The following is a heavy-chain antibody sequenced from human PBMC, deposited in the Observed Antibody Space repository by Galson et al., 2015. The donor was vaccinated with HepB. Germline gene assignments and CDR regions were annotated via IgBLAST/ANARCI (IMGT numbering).Heavy chain of an antibody. CDR1: GFTFSSYA. CDR3: AKLACGDTSCFVNY. J-gene: IGHJ4*02. CDR2: ISDSGAGT. Sequence: SLRLSCAASGFTFSSYATSWVRQAPGKGLEWVSGISDSGAGTNYADSAKGRFTISRDNSKKTLYLQMNSLRAEDTAVYYCAKLACGDTSCFVNYWGQGTLVTVSS. D-gene: IGHD2-21*01. V-gene: IGHV3-23*01.